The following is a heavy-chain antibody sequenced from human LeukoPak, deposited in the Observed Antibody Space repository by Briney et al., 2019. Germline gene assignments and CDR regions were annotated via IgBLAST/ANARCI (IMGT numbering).Heavy chain of an antibody. CDR3: ARDKGQWLVRSPASWYFDL. J-gene: IGHJ2*01. V-gene: IGHV4-38-2*02. CDR1: GYSFSSGYY. Sequence: SETLSLTCTVSGYSFSSGYYWGWIRQPPGKGLEWIGSIYHSGSTNYNPSLKSRVTISVDKSKNQFSLKLSSVTAADTAVYYCARDKGQWLVRSPASWYFDLWGRGTLVTVSS. D-gene: IGHD6-19*01. CDR2: IYHSGST.